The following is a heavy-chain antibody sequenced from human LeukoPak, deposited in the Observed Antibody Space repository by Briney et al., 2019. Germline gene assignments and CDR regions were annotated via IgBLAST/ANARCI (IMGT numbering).Heavy chain of an antibody. CDR3: AREPAWRTDDAFDI. J-gene: IGHJ3*02. D-gene: IGHD1-1*01. V-gene: IGHV3-74*01. Sequence: GGSLRLSCAASGFTFSSYSMNWVRQAPGKGLVWVSRINSDGSSTSYADSVKGRFTISRDNAKNTLYLQMNSLRAEDTAVYYCAREPAWRTDDAFDIWGQGTMVTVSS. CDR2: INSDGSST. CDR1: GFTFSSYS.